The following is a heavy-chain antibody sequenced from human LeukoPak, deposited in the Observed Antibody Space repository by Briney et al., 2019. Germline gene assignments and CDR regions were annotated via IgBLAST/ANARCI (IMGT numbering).Heavy chain of an antibody. J-gene: IGHJ6*04. CDR1: GCSISSGYY. V-gene: IGHV4-38-2*02. Sequence: SETLSLTCAVSGCSISSGYYWGWIRQPPGKGLAWIGRIYHSGSTYYNPSLKSRVTISVDTSKNQFSLKLSSVTAADTAVYYCARDGIVVVPAAHYYYGMDVWGKGTTVTVSS. CDR2: IYHSGST. D-gene: IGHD2-2*01. CDR3: ARDGIVVVPAAHYYYGMDV.